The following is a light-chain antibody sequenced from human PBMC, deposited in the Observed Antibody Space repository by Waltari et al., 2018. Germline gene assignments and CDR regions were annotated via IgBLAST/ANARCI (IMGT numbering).Light chain of an antibody. CDR1: SSDIGLNNY. J-gene: IGLJ1*01. V-gene: IGLV2-8*01. CDR2: EFS. Sequence: QSALTQPPSASGSPGQSVTISCTGTSSDIGLNNYASWYQQHPGKAPKLIIYEFSNRPSGVPDRFSGSKSGNTASLTVSGLQPEDEADYYCTSNAGTTGVFGSGTKVTVL. CDR3: TSNAGTTGV.